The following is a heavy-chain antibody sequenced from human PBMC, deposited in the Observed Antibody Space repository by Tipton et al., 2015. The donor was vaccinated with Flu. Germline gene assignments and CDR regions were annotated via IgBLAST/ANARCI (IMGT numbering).Heavy chain of an antibody. V-gene: IGHV4-4*07. CDR2: IYPSGTT. Sequence: TLSLTCTVSGGSITSFYWSWIRQPAGRGLEWIGRIYPSGTTDYNPSLKSRVSMSVDTSNKQFSLELNSVIAADTAVYYCARDGGSSWGYFDYWGRGTLVTVSS. CDR1: GGSITSFY. J-gene: IGHJ4*02. CDR3: ARDGGSSWGYFDY. D-gene: IGHD6-13*01.